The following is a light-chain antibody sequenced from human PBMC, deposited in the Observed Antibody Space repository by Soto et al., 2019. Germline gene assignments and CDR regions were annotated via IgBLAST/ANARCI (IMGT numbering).Light chain of an antibody. Sequence: EIVLTKSPATLPSFLGDSVTLSCRASQSLSSYLAWYQQKPGQAPRLLFYGASTGATGLPARFSGSGSGTEFTLTINSLQAEDCAVYYCQQYYNWPRTFGQGTRLEI. V-gene: IGKV3-15*01. J-gene: IGKJ5*01. CDR2: GAS. CDR3: QQYYNWPRT. CDR1: QSLSSY.